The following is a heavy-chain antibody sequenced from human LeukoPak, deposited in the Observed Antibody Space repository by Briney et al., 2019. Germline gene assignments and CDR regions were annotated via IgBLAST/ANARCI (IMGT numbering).Heavy chain of an antibody. CDR1: GYTFSSYG. CDR2: ISAYNGNT. J-gene: IGHJ3*02. Sequence: ASVKLSCKASGYTFSSYGISWVRQAPGQGLEWMGWISAYNGNTNYAQKLQGRVTMTTDTSTSTAYMELRSLRSDDTAVYYCARDQRYCSSTSCLTEDAFDIWGQGTMVTVSS. V-gene: IGHV1-18*01. CDR3: ARDQRYCSSTSCLTEDAFDI. D-gene: IGHD2-2*01.